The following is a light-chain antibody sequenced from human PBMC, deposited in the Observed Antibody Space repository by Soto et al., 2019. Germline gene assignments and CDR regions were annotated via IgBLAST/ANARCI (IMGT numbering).Light chain of an antibody. Sequence: DIQMTQSPSTLSESVGDRVTITCRASQTISSWLAWYQAKPGKAHKILSYKESNLGSGVPSRFSDSGSGTEFTITISSLPPDDFATYYCQQYNTYWTCGQGTKVEIK. CDR1: QTISSW. CDR2: KES. J-gene: IGKJ1*01. CDR3: QQYNTYWT. V-gene: IGKV1-5*03.